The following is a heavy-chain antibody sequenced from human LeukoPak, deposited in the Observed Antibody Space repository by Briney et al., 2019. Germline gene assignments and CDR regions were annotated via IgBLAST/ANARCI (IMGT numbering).Heavy chain of an antibody. CDR1: GYTFTSNY. J-gene: IGHJ4*02. Sequence: GASVKVSCKASGYTFTSNYIHWVRQAPGQGLEWMGMIYPRDGSTSYAQKFQGRVTITADESTSTAYMELSSLRSEDTAVYYCARGCITIFGVAKTAFDYWGQGTLVTVSS. V-gene: IGHV1-46*01. CDR3: ARGCITIFGVAKTAFDY. D-gene: IGHD3-3*01. CDR2: IYPRDGST.